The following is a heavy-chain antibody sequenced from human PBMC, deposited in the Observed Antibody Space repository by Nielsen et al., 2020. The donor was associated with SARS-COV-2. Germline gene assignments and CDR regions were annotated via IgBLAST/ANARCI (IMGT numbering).Heavy chain of an antibody. Sequence: WIRQPPGKGLEWVSAISGSGGSTYYADSVKGRFTISRDNAKNSLYLQMNSLRAEDTAVYYCARDVRAVAGTYYYYGMDVWGQGTTVTVSS. CDR2: ISGSGGST. V-gene: IGHV3-23*01. CDR3: ARDVRAVAGTYYYYGMDV. D-gene: IGHD6-19*01. J-gene: IGHJ6*02.